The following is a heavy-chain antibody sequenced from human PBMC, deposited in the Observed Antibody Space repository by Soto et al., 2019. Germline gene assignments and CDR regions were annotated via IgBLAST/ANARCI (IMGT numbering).Heavy chain of an antibody. CDR1: WYTFTRFY. Sequence: VSRQAFWYTFTRFYIPWVRQAPGQGLEWMGWINPNSGVTNYAQKFQGWVTMTRDTSISTAYMVLSRLRSDDTAVYYCARDQDLWFGPGDYWGQGTLVTVSS. D-gene: IGHD3-10*01. CDR2: INPNSGVT. CDR3: ARDQDLWFGPGDY. V-gene: IGHV1-2*04. J-gene: IGHJ4*02.